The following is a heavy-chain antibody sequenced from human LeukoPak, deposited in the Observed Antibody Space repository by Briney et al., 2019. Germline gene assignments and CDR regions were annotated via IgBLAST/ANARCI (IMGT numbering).Heavy chain of an antibody. D-gene: IGHD3-3*01. J-gene: IGHJ4*02. CDR3: ARVLRYDFWSAYYFDY. CDR2: ISTYNGNT. V-gene: IGHV1-18*01. Sequence: ASVKVSCKASGYTFNSYDISWVRQAPGQGLEWMAWISTYNGNTNFALKVQGRATMTTDTSTSTAYMELRSLRSDDTAVYYCARVLRYDFWSAYYFDYWGQGTLVTVSS. CDR1: GYTFNSYD.